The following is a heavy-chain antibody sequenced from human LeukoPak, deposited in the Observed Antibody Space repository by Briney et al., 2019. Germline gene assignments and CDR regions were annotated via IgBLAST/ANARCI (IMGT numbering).Heavy chain of an antibody. D-gene: IGHD6-19*01. J-gene: IGHJ3*02. V-gene: IGHV4-59*01. Sequence: PSETLCLTCTVSGGSISSYYWSWIRQPPGKGLEWIGYIYYSGSTNYNPSLKSRVTISVDTSKNQFSLKLSSVTAADTAVYYCARVGSSGYDAFDIWGQGTMVTVSS. CDR3: ARVGSSGYDAFDI. CDR2: IYYSGST. CDR1: GGSISSYY.